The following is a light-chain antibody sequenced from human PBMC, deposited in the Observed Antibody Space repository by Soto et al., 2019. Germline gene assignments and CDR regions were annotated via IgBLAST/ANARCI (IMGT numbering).Light chain of an antibody. CDR3: QQSYSPSIT. V-gene: IGKV1-39*01. CDR2: AAS. J-gene: IGKJ5*01. Sequence: DIQMTQSPSFLSASVGDRVTITCRASQNIINYLNWYQQKPGKAPKLLLYAASSLQSGVPSRFSGSGSGTDFTLTISSLQPEDFATYYCQQSYSPSITFGQGTRLEIK. CDR1: QNIINY.